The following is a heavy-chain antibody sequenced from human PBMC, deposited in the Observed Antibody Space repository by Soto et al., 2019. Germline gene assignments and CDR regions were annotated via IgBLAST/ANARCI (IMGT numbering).Heavy chain of an antibody. D-gene: IGHD5-18*01. V-gene: IGHV1-69*13. CDR1: GGTFSSYA. Sequence: ASVKVSCKASGGTFSSYAISWVRQAPGQGLEWMGGIIPIFGTANYAQKFQGRVTITADESTSTAYMELSSLRSEDTAVYYCARGVERGYSYGNFDYWGQGTLVTVSS. CDR3: ARGVERGYSYGNFDY. CDR2: IIPIFGTA. J-gene: IGHJ4*02.